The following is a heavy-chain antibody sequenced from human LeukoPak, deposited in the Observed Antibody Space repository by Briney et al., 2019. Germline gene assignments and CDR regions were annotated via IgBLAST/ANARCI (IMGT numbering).Heavy chain of an antibody. CDR3: ARDPGYCSGGSCQYYYYYYMDV. D-gene: IGHD2-15*01. J-gene: IGHJ6*03. V-gene: IGHV3-21*01. Sequence: GESLRLSCAASGFTFTTYWMSWVRQLPGKGLEWVSSISSSSSYIYYADSVKGRFTISRDNAKNSLYLQMNSLRAEDTAVYYCARDPGYCSGGSCQYYYYYYMDVWGKGTTVTVSS. CDR1: GFTFTTYW. CDR2: ISSSSSYI.